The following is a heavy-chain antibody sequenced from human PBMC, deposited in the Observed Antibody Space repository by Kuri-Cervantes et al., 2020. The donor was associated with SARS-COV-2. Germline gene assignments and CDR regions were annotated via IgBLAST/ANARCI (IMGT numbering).Heavy chain of an antibody. Sequence: GSLRLSCSGSTGSISGHYWSWIRQPPGKGLEWIGYIYYSGSTNYNPSLKSRVTISVDTSKNLFSLKLSSVTAADTAVYYCARDPNANHNNWFDPWGQGTLVTVSS. D-gene: IGHD4/OR15-4a*01. J-gene: IGHJ5*02. CDR3: ARDPNANHNNWFDP. V-gene: IGHV4-59*11. CDR1: TGSISGHY. CDR2: IYYSGST.